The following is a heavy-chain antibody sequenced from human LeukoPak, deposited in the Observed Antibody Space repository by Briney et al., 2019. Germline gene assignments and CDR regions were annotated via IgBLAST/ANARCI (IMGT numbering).Heavy chain of an antibody. CDR3: ARHSDTYGDRGPGY. Sequence: PSETLSLTCSVSGGSISSSTYYWGWIRQPPGKGLEWIGSIYYSGATYYGPSLKSRVTISVDTSKNQLSLRLSSVTAADTAVYYCARHSDTYGDRGPGYWGQGTLVTVSS. D-gene: IGHD5-18*01. V-gene: IGHV4-39*01. CDR2: IYYSGAT. J-gene: IGHJ4*02. CDR1: GGSISSSTYY.